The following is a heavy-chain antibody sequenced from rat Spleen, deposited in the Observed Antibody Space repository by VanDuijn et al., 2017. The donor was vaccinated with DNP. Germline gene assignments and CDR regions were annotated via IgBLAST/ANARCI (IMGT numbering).Heavy chain of an antibody. CDR3: ARGDYDGSYYSYYFDY. CDR2: VTYDGDT. Sequence: QVQLKESGPVLVQPSQTLSLTCTVSGFSLTSDSVSWIRQPPGKGPEWMGRVTYDGDTAYNSALKSRLSISRDTSKSQVFLKMNSLQTEDTSTYYCARGDYDGSYYSYYFDYWGQGVMVTVSS. V-gene: IGHV2-47*01. D-gene: IGHD1-12*02. CDR1: GFSLTSDS. J-gene: IGHJ2*01.